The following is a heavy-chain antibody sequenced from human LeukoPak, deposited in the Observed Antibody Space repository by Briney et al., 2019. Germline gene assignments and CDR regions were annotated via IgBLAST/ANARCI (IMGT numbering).Heavy chain of an antibody. D-gene: IGHD3-22*01. V-gene: IGHV1-69*01. Sequence: AVKVSCKASRGTLSSYVISCGRQGPGQGLEWMVGIFPIFQTATYAENFQDRLTIIADESTNTVYMELSSLRSDDTAVYYCARDYNYDSSASDDALDVWGQGTTVTVSS. CDR1: RGTLSSYV. CDR2: IFPIFQTA. CDR3: ARDYNYDSSASDDALDV. J-gene: IGHJ3*01.